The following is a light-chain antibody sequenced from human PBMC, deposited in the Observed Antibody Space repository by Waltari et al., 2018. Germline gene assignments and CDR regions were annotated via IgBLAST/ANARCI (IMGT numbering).Light chain of an antibody. CDR3: QQYNQWPPWA. CDR2: GAT. J-gene: IGKJ1*01. CDR1: QSVDSK. V-gene: IGKV3-15*01. Sequence: EIVMTQSPATLSVSPGDKATLSCRASQSVDSKLAWYQQKPGQPPRLLMYGATTRATGIPARFSGSGSGTEFTLTISSLQSEDFAVYYCQQYNQWPPWAFGQGTKVEVK.